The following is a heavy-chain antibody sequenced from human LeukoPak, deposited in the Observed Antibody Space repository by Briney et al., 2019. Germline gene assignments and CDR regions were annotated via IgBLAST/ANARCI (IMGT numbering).Heavy chain of an antibody. CDR1: GFSFRSYA. J-gene: IGHJ6*03. D-gene: IGHD3-9*01. V-gene: IGHV3-23*01. CDR2: ILGSGGNT. Sequence: GGSLRLSCAASGFSFRSYAMSWVRQAPGKGLEWVSSILGSGGNTDYADSVKGRFTISRDNSENTLYLQMSSLRAEDTALYYCAKDYLDGRDNFYYMDVWGKGTTVTVSS. CDR3: AKDYLDGRDNFYYMDV.